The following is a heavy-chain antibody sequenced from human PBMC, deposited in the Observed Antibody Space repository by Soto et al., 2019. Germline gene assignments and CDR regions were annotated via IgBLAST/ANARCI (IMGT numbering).Heavy chain of an antibody. Sequence: QVQLQQWGGGRLKPSETLCLTCAVYGGSFSGYYWSWIRPPPGKGLELIGEINHSGRTNDNPSLKRRVTRSVDTSNNQFSLKLSSVTAANTAVYYAAEAGGRRWLHRRHFQHSGQGTMVTVSS. CDR3: AEAGGRRWLHRRHFQH. CDR2: INHSGRT. CDR1: GGSFSGYY. J-gene: IGHJ1*01. V-gene: IGHV4-34*01. D-gene: IGHD5-12*01.